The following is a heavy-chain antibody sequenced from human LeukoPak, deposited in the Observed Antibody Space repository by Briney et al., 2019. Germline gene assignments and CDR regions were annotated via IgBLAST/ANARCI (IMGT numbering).Heavy chain of an antibody. CDR2: ISESGSGT. Sequence: GGSLRLSCEASGFNFNTCAISWVRQAPGEGVELVSAISESGSGTYYADSVKGRFTIPRDNSKNTLYLQMNSLRVDDTALYYCAKGVFGVNRAFDYWGQGTLVTVSS. CDR3: AKGVFGVNRAFDY. J-gene: IGHJ4*02. V-gene: IGHV3-23*01. D-gene: IGHD3-3*01. CDR1: GFNFNTCA.